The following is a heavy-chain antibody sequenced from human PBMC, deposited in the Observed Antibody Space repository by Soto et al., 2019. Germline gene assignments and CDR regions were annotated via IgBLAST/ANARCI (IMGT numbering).Heavy chain of an antibody. CDR2: ISGSGSTT. J-gene: IGHJ4*02. CDR1: GFTFSSYA. V-gene: IGHV3-23*01. Sequence: GGSLRLSCAASGFTFSSYAMSWVRQAPGKGLEWVSAISGSGSTTYYADSVKGRFTISRDNSKNTLYLQMNSLRAEDTALYYCANDKDVGIQLWYFDYWGQGTLVTVSS. CDR3: ANDKDVGIQLWYFDY. D-gene: IGHD5-18*01.